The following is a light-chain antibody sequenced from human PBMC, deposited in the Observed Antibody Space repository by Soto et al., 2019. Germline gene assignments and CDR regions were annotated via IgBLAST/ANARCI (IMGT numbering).Light chain of an antibody. J-gene: IGLJ3*02. CDR3: CSYAGSYSWV. V-gene: IGLV2-11*01. Sequence: QSALTQPRSVSGSPGQSVTISCTGTSSDVGGYEYVSWYQQHPGQAPKFIIYDVTKRPSGVPDRFSGSKSGNTASLTISGLQAEDETDYYCCSYAGSYSWVFGGGTQLTVL. CDR1: SSDVGGYEY. CDR2: DVT.